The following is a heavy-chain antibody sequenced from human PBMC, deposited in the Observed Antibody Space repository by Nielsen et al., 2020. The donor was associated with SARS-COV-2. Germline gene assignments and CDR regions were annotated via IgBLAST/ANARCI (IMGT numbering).Heavy chain of an antibody. D-gene: IGHD3-9*01. CDR2: ISWNSGSI. CDR1: GFTFDDYA. Sequence: GGSLRLSCAASGFTFDDYAMHWVRQAPGKGLEWVSGISWNSGSIGYADSVKGRFTISRGNAKNSLYLQMNSLRAEDTALYYCLSDNYWGQGTLVTVSS. CDR3: LSDNY. V-gene: IGHV3-9*01. J-gene: IGHJ4*02.